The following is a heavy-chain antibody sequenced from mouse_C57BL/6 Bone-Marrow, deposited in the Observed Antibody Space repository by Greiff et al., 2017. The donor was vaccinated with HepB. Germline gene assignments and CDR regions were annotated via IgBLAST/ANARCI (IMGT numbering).Heavy chain of an antibody. J-gene: IGHJ3*01. CDR2: IYPRDGST. CDR3: ARRHYCNPWFAY. D-gene: IGHD2-1*01. CDR1: GYTFTDHT. Sequence: QVQLQQSDAELVKPGASVKISCKASGYTFTDHTIHWMKQRPEQGLEWIGSIYPRDGSTKYNEKFKGKATLTADKSSSTAYLQLNSLTTEDSAVYFCARRHYCNPWFAYWGQGTLVTVSA. V-gene: IGHV1-78*01.